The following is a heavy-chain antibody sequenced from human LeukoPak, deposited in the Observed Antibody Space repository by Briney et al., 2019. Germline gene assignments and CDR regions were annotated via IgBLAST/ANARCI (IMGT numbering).Heavy chain of an antibody. CDR2: ISYDGGNK. CDR3: AKGTHYYDSSGYWGAFDI. V-gene: IGHV3-30*18. J-gene: IGHJ3*02. Sequence: PGRSLRLSCAASGFTFSSNDIHWVRQAPGKGLEWVAVISYDGGNKYYADSVEGRFVISRDNSKNTLYLQMNSLRAEDTAVYYCAKGTHYYDSSGYWGAFDIWGQGTMVTVSS. D-gene: IGHD3-22*01. CDR1: GFTFSSND.